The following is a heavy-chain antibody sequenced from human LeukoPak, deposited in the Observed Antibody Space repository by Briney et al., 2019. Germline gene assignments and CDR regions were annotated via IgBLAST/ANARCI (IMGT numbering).Heavy chain of an antibody. J-gene: IGHJ6*02. CDR2: IVVGSGNT. V-gene: IGHV1-58*01. CDR3: AIVTHYGMDV. CDR1: GFTFATSA. Sequence: ASVKVSCKASGFTFATSAVQWVRQARGQRLEWIGWIVVGSGNTNYAQKFQERVTITSDMSTSTAYMDLSSLRADDTAVYYCAIVTHYGMDVWGQGTTVTVSS. D-gene: IGHD1-26*01.